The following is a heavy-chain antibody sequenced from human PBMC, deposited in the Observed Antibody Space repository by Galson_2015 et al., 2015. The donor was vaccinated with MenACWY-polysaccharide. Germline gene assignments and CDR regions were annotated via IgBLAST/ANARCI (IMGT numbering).Heavy chain of an antibody. J-gene: IGHJ4*02. CDR1: GFSLSTRKVG. D-gene: IGHD3-3*01. V-gene: IGHV2-5*02. CDR3: AHRLSGTEWYVYFFDY. CDR2: VFWDDDK. Sequence: PALVKPPQPLTLTCTFSGFSLSTRKVGVGWVRQPPGKALEWLAVVFWDDDKRYNPSLKSRVTITKDTSKNQVVLKMTNMEPEDTATYYCAHRLSGTEWYVYFFDYWGQGTLVTVSS.